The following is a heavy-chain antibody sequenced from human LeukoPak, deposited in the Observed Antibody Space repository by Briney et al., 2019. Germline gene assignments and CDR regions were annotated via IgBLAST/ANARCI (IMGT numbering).Heavy chain of an antibody. CDR2: INPSSGGT. Sequence: ASVKVSCKASGYTFTSYYMHWVRQAPGQGLEWMGWINPSSGGTNYAQKFQGRVTMTRDTSISTAYMELSRLRSDDTAVYYCARDLYCSSTSCPTTDYWGQEPWSPSPQ. J-gene: IGHJ4*01. CDR1: GYTFTSYY. V-gene: IGHV1-2*02. CDR3: ARDLYCSSTSCPTTDY. D-gene: IGHD2-2*01.